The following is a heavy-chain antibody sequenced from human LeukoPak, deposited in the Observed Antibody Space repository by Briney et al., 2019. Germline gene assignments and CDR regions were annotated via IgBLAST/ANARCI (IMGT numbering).Heavy chain of an antibody. V-gene: IGHV3-30*04. Sequence: GGSLRLSCAASGFTFSNYAMHWVRQAPGKGLEWVAVISYGGSNKYYTDSVKGRFTISGDSSKNTLYLQMNSLRAEDTAVYYCARPRGNVEMAKNPFDYWGQGTLVTVSS. CDR1: GFTFSNYA. CDR2: ISYGGSNK. D-gene: IGHD5-24*01. J-gene: IGHJ4*02. CDR3: ARPRGNVEMAKNPFDY.